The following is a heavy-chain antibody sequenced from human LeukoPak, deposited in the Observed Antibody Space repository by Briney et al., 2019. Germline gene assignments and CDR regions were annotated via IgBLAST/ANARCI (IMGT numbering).Heavy chain of an antibody. CDR2: IHYSGST. J-gene: IGHJ5*02. D-gene: IGHD3-22*01. CDR1: GGSISSYY. V-gene: IGHV4-59*01. Sequence: SETLSLTCTVSGGSISSYYWNWIRQPPGQGLEWLGYIHYSGSTNYNPSLKSRVTISLDTSKNQFSLKLSSVTAADTAVYYCARAGYYYDSSGFRWFDPWGQGTLVTVSS. CDR3: ARAGYYYDSSGFRWFDP.